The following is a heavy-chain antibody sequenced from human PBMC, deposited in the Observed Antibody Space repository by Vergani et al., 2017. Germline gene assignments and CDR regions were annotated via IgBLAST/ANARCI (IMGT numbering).Heavy chain of an antibody. CDR1: GFSFRNAW. V-gene: IGHV3-30*03. Sequence: VQLVESGGGIVKPGGSLRLSCVASGFSFRNAWMNWVRRTPGKGLEGVAVISYDGTQKYYADSVKGRFTISRDNSKSTLYLQMNSLRTEDTAVYYCATKSCGTPGCQIGYFREWGQGTLVTVSS. CDR2: ISYDGTQK. J-gene: IGHJ1*01. D-gene: IGHD1-1*01. CDR3: ATKSCGTPGCQIGYFRE.